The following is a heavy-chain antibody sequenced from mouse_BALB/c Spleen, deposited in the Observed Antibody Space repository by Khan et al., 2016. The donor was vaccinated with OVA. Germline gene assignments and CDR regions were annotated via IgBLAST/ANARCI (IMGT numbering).Heavy chain of an antibody. J-gene: IGHJ4*01. CDR3: TRDGKYMDY. CDR2: RSSSGSI. CDR1: GYSITSGYA. Sequence: EVQLLEPGPDLVKPSQSLSLTCTVTGYSITSGYAWRGIRQFRGNRLEWRAYRSSSGSINYNPSLNSRISVTRYTSNNQFFLQLNSVTSEYTAKYYCTRDGKYMDYWGQGTSVTVSS. D-gene: IGHD2-1*01. V-gene: IGHV3-1*02.